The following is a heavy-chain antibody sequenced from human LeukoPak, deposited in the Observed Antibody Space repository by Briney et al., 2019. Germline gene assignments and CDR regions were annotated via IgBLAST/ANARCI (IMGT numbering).Heavy chain of an antibody. J-gene: IGHJ4*02. D-gene: IGHD5-18*01. Sequence: GGPLRLSCGASGLILDDYAMRGVRHARGKGVEWVTGISWNIGSIGYTASVKRRFTISRDNDKNSLYLQMSSLRAEDTALYFCAKEGERIGPVDTVDPAYFDYWGQGTLVTVSS. CDR1: GLILDDYA. CDR3: AKEGERIGPVDTVDPAYFDY. CDR2: ISWNIGSI. V-gene: IGHV3-9*01.